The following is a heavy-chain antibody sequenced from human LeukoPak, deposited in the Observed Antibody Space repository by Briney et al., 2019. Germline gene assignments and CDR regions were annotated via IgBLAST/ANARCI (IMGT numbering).Heavy chain of an antibody. CDR1: GYTFTTYG. J-gene: IGHJ4*02. CDR3: ARDVPLRVGGVCYFDY. CDR2: ISAYNGNT. V-gene: IGHV1-18*01. Sequence: ASVKVSCKASGYTFTTYGISWVRQAPGQGLEWMGWISAYNGNTNYAQKLQGRVTMTTDTSTSTAYMELRTLRSDDTAVYYCARDVPLRVGGVCYFDYWGQGAMVAVSS. D-gene: IGHD3-16*01.